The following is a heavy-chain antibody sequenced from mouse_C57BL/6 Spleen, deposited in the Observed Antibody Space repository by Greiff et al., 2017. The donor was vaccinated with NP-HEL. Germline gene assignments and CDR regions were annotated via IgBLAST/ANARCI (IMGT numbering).Heavy chain of an antibody. CDR1: GFNIKDYY. J-gene: IGHJ1*03. CDR3: AREIYGSSNEGYFDV. D-gene: IGHD1-1*01. Sequence: VHVKQSGAELVKPGASVKLSCTASGFNIKDYYMHWVKQRTEQGLEWIGRIDPEDGETKYAPTFQGKATITADTSSNTAYLQLSSLTSEDTAVYYCAREIYGSSNEGYFDVWGTGTTVTVSS. CDR2: IDPEDGET. V-gene: IGHV14-2*01.